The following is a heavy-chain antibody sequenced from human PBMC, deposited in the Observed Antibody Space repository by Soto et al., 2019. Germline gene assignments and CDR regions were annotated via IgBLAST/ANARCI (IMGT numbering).Heavy chain of an antibody. Sequence: PSETLSLTCTVSGGSISSYYWSWIRQPPGKGLEWIGYIYYSGSTNYNPSLKSRVTISVDTSKNQFSLKLSSVTATDTAVYYCARLTERNPSGYYYYMDGWGKGTTVNVSS. D-gene: IGHD1-1*01. J-gene: IGHJ6*03. CDR2: IYYSGST. CDR3: ARLTERNPSGYYYYMDG. CDR1: GGSISSYY. V-gene: IGHV4-59*01.